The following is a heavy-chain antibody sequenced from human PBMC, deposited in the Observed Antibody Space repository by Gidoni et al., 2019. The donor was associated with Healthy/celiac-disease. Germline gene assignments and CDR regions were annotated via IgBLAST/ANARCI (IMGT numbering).Heavy chain of an antibody. CDR1: GGSISSSSYY. CDR3: AIVPTFPYYGMDV. V-gene: IGHV4-39*01. D-gene: IGHD5-12*01. Sequence: QLQLQESGPGLVKPSETLSLTCTVSGGSISSSSYYWGWIRQPPGKGLEWIGSIYYSGSTYSNPSLKSRVTISVDTSKNQFSLKLSSVTAADTAVYYCAIVPTFPYYGMDVWGQGTTVTVSS. CDR2: IYYSGST. J-gene: IGHJ6*02.